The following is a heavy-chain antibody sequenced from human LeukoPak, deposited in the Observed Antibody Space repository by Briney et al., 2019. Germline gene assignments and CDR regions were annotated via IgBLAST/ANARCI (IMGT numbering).Heavy chain of an antibody. CDR2: IYTSGST. CDR3: AATNYDFWSGYREHDAFDI. D-gene: IGHD3-3*01. Sequence: PSETLSLTCTVSGGSISSYYWSWIRQPAGKGLEWIGRIYTSGSTNYNPSLKSRVTMSVDTSKNQFSLKLSSVTAADTAVYYCAATNYDFWSGYREHDAFDIWGQGTMVTVTS. J-gene: IGHJ3*02. V-gene: IGHV4-4*07. CDR1: GGSISSYY.